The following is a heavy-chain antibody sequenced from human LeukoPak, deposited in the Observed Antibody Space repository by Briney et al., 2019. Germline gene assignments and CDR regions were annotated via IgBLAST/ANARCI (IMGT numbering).Heavy chain of an antibody. CDR1: GFTFNNYG. D-gene: IGHD1-26*01. Sequence: GGSLRLSCAASGFTFNNYGMHWVRQAPGKGLEWVAVISYEGRNKYYVDSVKGRLTISRDNSKNTLHLQVNSLRPEDMAVYYCARGEYRYSGSYLDYWGQGTLVTVSS. CDR3: ARGEYRYSGSYLDY. V-gene: IGHV3-33*01. J-gene: IGHJ4*02. CDR2: ISYEGRNK.